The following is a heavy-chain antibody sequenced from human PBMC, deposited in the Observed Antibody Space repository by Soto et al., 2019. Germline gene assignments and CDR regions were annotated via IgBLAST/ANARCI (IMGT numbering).Heavy chain of an antibody. J-gene: IGHJ4*02. CDR3: AGSSVVAATKMYVWGSYRPLPFDY. Sequence: SETLSLTCTVSGGSISSYYWSWIRQPPGKGLEWIGYIYYSGSTNYNPSLKSRITISVDTSKNQFSLKLSSVTAADTAVYYCAGSSVVAATKMYVWGSYRPLPFDYWGQGTLVTVSS. V-gene: IGHV4-59*01. D-gene: IGHD3-16*02. CDR1: GGSISSYY. CDR2: IYYSGST.